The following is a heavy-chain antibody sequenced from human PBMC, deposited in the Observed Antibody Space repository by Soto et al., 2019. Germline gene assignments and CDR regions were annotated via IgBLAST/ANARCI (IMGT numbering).Heavy chain of an antibody. CDR2: ISYDGSNK. Sequence: QVQLVESGGGVVQPGRSLRLSCAASGFTFSSYGMHWVRQAPGKGLAWVAVISYDGSNKYYADSVKGRFTISRDNSKNTLYLPMNSLRAEDTAVYYCAKGKQLDGDYYGMDVLGQGTTVTVSS. V-gene: IGHV3-30*18. CDR1: GFTFSSYG. J-gene: IGHJ6*02. CDR3: AKGKQLDGDYYGMDV. D-gene: IGHD6-13*01.